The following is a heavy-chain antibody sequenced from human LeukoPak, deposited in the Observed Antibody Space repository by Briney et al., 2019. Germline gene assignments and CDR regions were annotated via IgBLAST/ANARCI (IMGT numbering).Heavy chain of an antibody. D-gene: IGHD1-7*01. J-gene: IGHJ4*02. CDR3: AKVFAGTTSAFDY. V-gene: IGHV3-30*18. CDR2: ISYDGKNE. Sequence: PGGSLRLSCAASGFTFSSYGMHWVRQAPGTGLEWVVVISYDGKNEYYADSVKGRFTISRDNSKNTLYLQMNSLRAEDTAVYYCAKVFAGTTSAFDYWGQRTLVTVS. CDR1: GFTFSSYG.